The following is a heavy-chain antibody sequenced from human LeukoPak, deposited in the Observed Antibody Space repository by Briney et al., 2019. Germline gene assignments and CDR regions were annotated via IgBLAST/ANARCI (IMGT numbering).Heavy chain of an antibody. Sequence: GGSLRLSCAASGFTVSGTWMHWVRQAPGKGLVWVSVLYHGDITYYADSVKGRFTISRDSSKNTVYLQMQNLRAEDTAVYYCTRDRDDSSVLHYFDYWGQGALVTVSS. CDR1: GFTVSGTW. J-gene: IGHJ4*02. CDR2: LYHGDIT. D-gene: IGHD3-22*01. CDR3: TRDRDDSSVLHYFDY. V-gene: IGHV3-66*02.